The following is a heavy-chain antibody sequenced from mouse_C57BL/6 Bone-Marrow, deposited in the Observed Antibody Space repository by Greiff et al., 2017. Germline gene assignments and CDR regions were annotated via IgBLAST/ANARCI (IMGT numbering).Heavy chain of an antibody. CDR1: GYTFTDYN. J-gene: IGHJ4*01. CDR3: ARGYYGSPDYYAMDY. Sequence: EVQLQQSGPELVKPGASVKIPCKASGYTFTDYNMDWVKQSHGKSLEWIGDINPNNGGTIYNQKFKGKATLTVDKSSSTAYMELRSLTAEDTAVYYCARGYYGSPDYYAMDYWGQGTSVTVSS. D-gene: IGHD1-1*01. V-gene: IGHV1-18*01. CDR2: INPNNGGT.